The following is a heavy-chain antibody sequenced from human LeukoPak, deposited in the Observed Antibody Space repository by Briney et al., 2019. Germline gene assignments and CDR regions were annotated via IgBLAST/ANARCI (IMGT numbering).Heavy chain of an antibody. V-gene: IGHV3-15*01. CDR2: IKSKTDGGTS. CDR3: ATDPGEWEPI. J-gene: IGHJ3*02. D-gene: IGHD1-26*01. CDR1: GLTFTNAW. Sequence: GGSLRLSCATSGLTFTNAWMSWFRQAPGKGLEWVGRIKSKTDGGTSDYAAPVQGRFTISRDDSKNTLYLQMNSLKIEDTAVYYCATDPGEWEPIWGQGAMVTVSS.